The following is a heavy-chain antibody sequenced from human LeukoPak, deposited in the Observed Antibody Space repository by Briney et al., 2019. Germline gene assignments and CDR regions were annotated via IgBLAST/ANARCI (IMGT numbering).Heavy chain of an antibody. D-gene: IGHD6-19*01. V-gene: IGHV3-7*01. CDR3: ARETPDSSGWD. J-gene: IGHJ4*02. CDR2: IKQDGSEK. CDR1: RFTFRNNW. Sequence: GGSLRLSCAASRFTFRNNWMSWVRQAPGKGLGWVANIKQDGSEKKYVDSVKGRFIISRDNAKNSLYLQMNSLRAEDTAVYYCARETPDSSGWDWGQGTLVTVSS.